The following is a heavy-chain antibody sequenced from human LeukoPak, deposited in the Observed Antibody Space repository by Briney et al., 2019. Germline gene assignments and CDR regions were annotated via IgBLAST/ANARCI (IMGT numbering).Heavy chain of an antibody. V-gene: IGHV4-34*01. CDR1: GGSFSGYY. CDR3: AREYDILTGPSNGMDV. Sequence: SETLTLTCAVYGGSFSGYYWSWIRQPPGKGLEWIGESNHSGSTNYNPSLKSRVTISVDTSKNQFSLKLSSVTAADTAVYYCAREYDILTGPSNGMDVWGQGTTVTVSS. CDR2: SNHSGST. D-gene: IGHD3-9*01. J-gene: IGHJ6*02.